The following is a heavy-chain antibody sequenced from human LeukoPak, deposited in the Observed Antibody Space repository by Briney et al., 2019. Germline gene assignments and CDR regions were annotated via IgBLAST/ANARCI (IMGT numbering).Heavy chain of an antibody. CDR2: INWNGGSR. V-gene: IGHV3-20*01. D-gene: IGHD2-2*02. CDR1: GFKFDDYG. Sequence: GGSLRLSCAASGFKFDDYGMSWVRQVPGKGLEWVSGINWNGGSRGYADSVKGRFTISRDNAKNSVYLQMNSLRSEDTAFYHCARDRCSSTSCYNTPNWFDPGAREPWSPSPQ. J-gene: IGHJ5*02. CDR3: ARDRCSSTSCYNTPNWFDP.